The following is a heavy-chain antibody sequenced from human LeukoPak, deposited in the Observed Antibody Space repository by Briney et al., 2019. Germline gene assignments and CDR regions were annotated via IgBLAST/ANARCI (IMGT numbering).Heavy chain of an antibody. V-gene: IGHV1-3*01. Sequence: ASVKVSCKASGYTFTSYAMHWVRQAPGQRLEWMGWINAGNGNTKYSQKFQGRVTITRDTSASTAYMELSSLRSEDTAVYYCASPGGSYGSYYYYYYMDVWGKGTTVTVSS. CDR2: INAGNGNT. CDR1: GYTFTSYA. CDR3: ASPGGSYGSYYYYYYMDV. D-gene: IGHD5-18*01. J-gene: IGHJ6*03.